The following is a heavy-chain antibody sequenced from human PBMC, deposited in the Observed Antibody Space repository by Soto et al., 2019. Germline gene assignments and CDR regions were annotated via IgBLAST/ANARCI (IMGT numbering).Heavy chain of an antibody. CDR1: GFTFSDYY. CDR3: AKGSPGTRLYYFDY. V-gene: IGHV3-23*01. CDR2: ISSSGGST. J-gene: IGHJ4*02. Sequence: GGSLRLSCAASGFTFSDYYMSWVRQAPGKGLEWVSAISSSGGSTYYADSVKGRFTISRDNSKNTLFLQTNSLRAEDTAVYYCAKGSPGTRLYYFDYWGQGTLVTVSS. D-gene: IGHD1-1*01.